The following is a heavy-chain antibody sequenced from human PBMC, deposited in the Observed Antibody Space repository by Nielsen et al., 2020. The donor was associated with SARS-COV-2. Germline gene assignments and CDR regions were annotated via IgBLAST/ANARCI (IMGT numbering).Heavy chain of an antibody. V-gene: IGHV4-59*01. CDR3: ARDNPYDFWSGNYGMDV. CDR1: GGSISRYY. CDR2: IHDSGSS. D-gene: IGHD3-3*01. Sequence: SETLSLTCTVTGGSISRYYWTWIRQPPGKGLEWIGYIHDSGSSQYSPSLKSRVTISVDTSKNQFSLKLSSVTAADTAVYYCARDNPYDFWSGNYGMDVWGQGTTVTVSS. J-gene: IGHJ6*02.